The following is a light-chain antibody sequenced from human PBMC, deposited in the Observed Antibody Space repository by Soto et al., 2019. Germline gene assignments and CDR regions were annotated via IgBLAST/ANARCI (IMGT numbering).Light chain of an antibody. J-gene: IGKJ1*01. CDR1: QSVSSN. CDR2: GAS. CDR3: QQYNNWPPWT. V-gene: IGKV3-15*01. Sequence: EIVMTQSPATLSVSPGERATLSCRASQSVSSNLAWYQQKPGQAPRLLIYGASTRATGIPARFSGSGSGTSFPLTLSSLPSEDFAVYYCQQYNNWPPWTFGQGTKVEIK.